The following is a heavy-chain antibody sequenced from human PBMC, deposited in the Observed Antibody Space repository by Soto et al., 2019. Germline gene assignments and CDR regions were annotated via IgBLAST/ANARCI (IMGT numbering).Heavy chain of an antibody. J-gene: IGHJ6*02. CDR2: INHSGST. D-gene: IGHD3-3*01. CDR3: ARQSYRFLEWFHESRGMDV. Sequence: LSLTCAVYGGSFSGYYWSWIRQPPGKGLEWIGEINHSGSTNYNPSLKSRVTISVDTSKNQFSLKLSSVTAADTAVYYCARQSYRFLEWFHESRGMDVWGQGTTVTVSS. V-gene: IGHV4-34*01. CDR1: GGSFSGYY.